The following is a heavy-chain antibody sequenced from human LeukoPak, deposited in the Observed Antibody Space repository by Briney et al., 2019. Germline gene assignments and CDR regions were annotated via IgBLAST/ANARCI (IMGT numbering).Heavy chain of an antibody. CDR3: ARDGAPGSHCSTTNCAIR. V-gene: IGHV3-7*03. CDR2: IHQHGTKE. CDR1: GFNFVAYW. J-gene: IGHJ4*02. D-gene: IGHD2-2*01. Sequence: PGGSLRLSCTTSGFNFVAYWMGWVRQAPGKGLEWVANIHQHGTKENYVDSVKGRFTISRDNAKNSIYLQMNSLRAEDTAIYYCARDGAPGSHCSTTNCAIRWGLGTLVTVSS.